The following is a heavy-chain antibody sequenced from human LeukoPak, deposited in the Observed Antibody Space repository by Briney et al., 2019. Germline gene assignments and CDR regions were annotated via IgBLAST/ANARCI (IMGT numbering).Heavy chain of an antibody. V-gene: IGHV4-61*02. Sequence: PSETLSLTCTVSGGSINSCSYSWSWIRQPAGKGLEWIGRIYTSGNTNYNPSLKSRVIIPVDTPKNQFSLKLSYLTAADTAVYYCAREMEDKSFSFGELRKNYYYYMDVWGKGTTVTVSS. J-gene: IGHJ6*03. CDR2: IYTSGNT. CDR1: GGSINSCSYS. CDR3: AREMEDKSFSFGELRKNYYYYMDV. D-gene: IGHD3-10*01.